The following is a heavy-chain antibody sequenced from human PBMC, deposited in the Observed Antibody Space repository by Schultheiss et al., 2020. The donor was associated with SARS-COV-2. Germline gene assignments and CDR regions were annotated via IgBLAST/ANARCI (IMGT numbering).Heavy chain of an antibody. Sequence: SETLSLTFTVSGGSISSYYWSWIRQPPGKGLEWIGYISYSGSTNYNPSLKSRVTISVDTSKNQFSLKLSSVTAADTAVYYCARAVNDHNSGSYLPFFDYWGQGTLVTVSS. J-gene: IGHJ4*02. CDR3: ARAVNDHNSGSYLPFFDY. CDR2: ISYSGST. V-gene: IGHV4-59*01. CDR1: GGSISSYY. D-gene: IGHD1-26*01.